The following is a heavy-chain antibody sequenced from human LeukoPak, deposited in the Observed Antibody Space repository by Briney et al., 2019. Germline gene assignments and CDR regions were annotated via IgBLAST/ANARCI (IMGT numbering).Heavy chain of an antibody. Sequence: ASVKVSCKASGYTFTGYYMHWVRQAPGQGLEWMGWINPNSGGTNYAQKFQGRVTMTRDTSTSTAYMELSRLRSDDTAVYYCAREGYYDSSGYSNWFDPWGQGTLVTVSS. CDR1: GYTFTGYY. V-gene: IGHV1-2*02. CDR2: INPNSGGT. D-gene: IGHD3-22*01. CDR3: AREGYYDSSGYSNWFDP. J-gene: IGHJ5*02.